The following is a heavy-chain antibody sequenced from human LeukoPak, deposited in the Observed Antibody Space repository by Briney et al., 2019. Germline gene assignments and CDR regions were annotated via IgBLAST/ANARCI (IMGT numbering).Heavy chain of an antibody. Sequence: GGSLRLSCAASGFTFSSYAMSWVRQAPGKGLERVSAISGSGGSTYYADSVKGRFTISRDNSKNTLYLQMNSLRAEDTAVYYCAKDYWDTAMVDDAFDIWGQGTMVTVSS. CDR2: ISGSGGST. CDR3: AKDYWDTAMVDDAFDI. CDR1: GFTFSSYA. J-gene: IGHJ3*02. D-gene: IGHD5-18*01. V-gene: IGHV3-23*01.